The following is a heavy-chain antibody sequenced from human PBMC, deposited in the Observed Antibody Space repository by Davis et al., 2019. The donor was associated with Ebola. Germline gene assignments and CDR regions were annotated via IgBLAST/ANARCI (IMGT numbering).Heavy chain of an antibody. D-gene: IGHD1-7*01. V-gene: IGHV3-53*05. Sequence: PWGSLRLSCAAAELTVSRNYMTWVRQAPGKGLQWVSTVYKSGTTYYADSVKGRFTVSRDNSENTMYLQMNGLRPEDTAVYYCTANWSYGSGMDIWGQGTTITVSS. J-gene: IGHJ6*02. CDR3: TANWSYGSGMDI. CDR2: VYKSGTT. CDR1: ELTVSRNY.